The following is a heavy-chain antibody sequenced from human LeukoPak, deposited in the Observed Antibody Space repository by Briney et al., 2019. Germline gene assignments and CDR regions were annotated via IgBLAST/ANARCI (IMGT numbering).Heavy chain of an antibody. CDR1: GYTFTEYY. CDR2: INPNSGDT. D-gene: IGHD4-17*01. J-gene: IGHJ5*02. V-gene: IGHV1-2*02. Sequence: ASVKVSCKASGYTFTEYYMHWVRQAPGQGLEWMGWINPNSGDTNYAQKLQGRLTMTTDTSTSTAYMELRSLRSDDTAVYYCARDDYGDSKGRFDPWGQGTLVTVSS. CDR3: ARDDYGDSKGRFDP.